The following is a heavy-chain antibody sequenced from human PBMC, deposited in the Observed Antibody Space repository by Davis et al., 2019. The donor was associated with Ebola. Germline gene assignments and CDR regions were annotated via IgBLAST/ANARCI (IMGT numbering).Heavy chain of an antibody. D-gene: IGHD6-13*01. Sequence: GESLKISCAASGFTVSSNYMSWVRQAPGKGLEWVSVIYSGGSTYYADSVKGRFTISRDNSKNTLYLQMNSLRSEDTAVYYCARGAGYSSSWPFDYWGQGTLVTVSS. CDR2: IYSGGST. J-gene: IGHJ4*02. CDR1: GFTVSSNY. CDR3: ARGAGYSSSWPFDY. V-gene: IGHV3-53*05.